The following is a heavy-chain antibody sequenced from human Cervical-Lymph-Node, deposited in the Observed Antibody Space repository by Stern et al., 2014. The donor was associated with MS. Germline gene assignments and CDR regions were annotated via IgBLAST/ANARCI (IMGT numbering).Heavy chain of an antibody. CDR3: ARDRGSYSDY. J-gene: IGHJ4*02. CDR2: ISPKTGSA. Sequence: QVQLVQSGAEVERPWASVKVSCKASGYTFTAYFLHWVRQAPGPGLAWMRWISPKTGSATYAQKFQDRVTMTRDTSINTGYMEVSSLRSDDTAVYYCARDRGSYSDYWGQGTLVAVSS. V-gene: IGHV1-2*02. D-gene: IGHD1-26*01. CDR1: GYTFTAYF.